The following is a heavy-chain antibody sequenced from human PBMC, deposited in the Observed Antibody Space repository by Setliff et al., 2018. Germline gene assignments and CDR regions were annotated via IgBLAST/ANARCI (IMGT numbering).Heavy chain of an antibody. D-gene: IGHD1-1*01. CDR1: GASITSGSYY. CDR3: ARRVSGSMQDW. V-gene: IGHV4-39*01. J-gene: IGHJ1*01. CDR2: IYYSGNS. Sequence: SETLSLTCTVSGASITSGSYYWGWIRQPPGKGLEWIGAIYYSGNSNYNPSLKSRVTISIDTSQQFSLRLSSVTAADTAVYYCARRVSGSMQDWWGQGTLVTVSS.